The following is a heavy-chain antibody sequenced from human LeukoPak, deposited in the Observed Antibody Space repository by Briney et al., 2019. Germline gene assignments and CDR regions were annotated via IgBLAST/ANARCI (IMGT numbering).Heavy chain of an antibody. V-gene: IGHV4-39*07. J-gene: IGHJ4*02. CDR1: GGSISSSSYY. Sequence: SETLSLTCTVSGGSISSSSYYWGWIRQPPGKGLEWIGSIYYSGSTYYNPSLKSRVTISVDTSKNQFSLKLSSVTAADTAVYYCASHIVVVPAAHGFFDYWGQGTLVTVSS. CDR2: IYYSGST. CDR3: ASHIVVVPAAHGFFDY. D-gene: IGHD2-2*01.